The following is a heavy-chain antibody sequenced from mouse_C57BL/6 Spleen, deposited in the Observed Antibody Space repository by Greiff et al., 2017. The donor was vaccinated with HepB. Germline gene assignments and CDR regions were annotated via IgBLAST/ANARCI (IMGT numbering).Heavy chain of an antibody. D-gene: IGHD2-4*01. CDR1: GFTFSDFY. Sequence: EVKVVESGGGLVQSGRSLRLSCATSGFTFSDFYMEWVRQAPGKGLEWIAASRNKANDYTTEYSASVKGRFIVSRDTSQSILYLQMNALIAEDTAIYCCARVLIYYDLSYAMDYWGQGTSVTVSS. CDR3: ARVLIYYDLSYAMDY. J-gene: IGHJ4*01. V-gene: IGHV7-1*01. CDR2: SRNKANDYTT.